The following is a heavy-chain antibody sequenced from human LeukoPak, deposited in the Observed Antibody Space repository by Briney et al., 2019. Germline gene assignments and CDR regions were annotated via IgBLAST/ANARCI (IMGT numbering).Heavy chain of an antibody. J-gene: IGHJ4*02. CDR2: ISGSGGST. CDR1: GFSFSSYA. Sequence: GGSLRLSCAASGFSFSSYAMSWVRQAPGKGLEWVSAISGSGGSTYYADSVKGRFTISRDNSKNTLYLQMNSLRAEDTAVYYCAKQTRPQLERRLGFDYWGQGTLVTVSS. CDR3: AKQTRPQLERRLGFDY. V-gene: IGHV3-23*01. D-gene: IGHD1-1*01.